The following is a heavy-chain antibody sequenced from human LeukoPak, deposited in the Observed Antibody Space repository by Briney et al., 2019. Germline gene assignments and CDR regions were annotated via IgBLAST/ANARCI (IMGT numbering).Heavy chain of an antibody. Sequence: ASVKVSCKASGYTFTSFYMHWVRQAPGHGLEWIGIINPSGGSTSYAQKFQGRVSMNRDTSKSTVYMELSSLRSDDTAVYYCARGYYGSGRPYYFDYWGQGNLVTVSS. J-gene: IGHJ4*02. V-gene: IGHV1-46*01. CDR1: GYTFTSFY. CDR3: ARGYYGSGRPYYFDY. CDR2: INPSGGST. D-gene: IGHD3-10*01.